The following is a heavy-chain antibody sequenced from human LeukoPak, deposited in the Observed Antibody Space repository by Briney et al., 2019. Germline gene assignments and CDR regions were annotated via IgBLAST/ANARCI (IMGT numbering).Heavy chain of an antibody. CDR1: GFTFSNYA. D-gene: IGHD3-3*01. V-gene: IGHV3-23*01. CDR2: ISGSGGST. J-gene: IGHJ3*02. Sequence: GGSLRLSCAASGFTFSNYAMSWVRQAPGKGLGWVSGISGSGGSTYYADSVKGRFTISRDNSKNTVYLQMNSLRAEDTAVYYCAKSRSAYPRVDGFDMWGQGTMVTVSS. CDR3: AKSRSAYPRVDGFDM.